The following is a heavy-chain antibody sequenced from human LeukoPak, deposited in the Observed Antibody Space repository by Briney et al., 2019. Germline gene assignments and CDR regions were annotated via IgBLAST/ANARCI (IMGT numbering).Heavy chain of an antibody. CDR3: ASYCSGGTCYLGFDY. Sequence: SETLSLTCTVSGVSISSSSYYWGWVRQPPGKGLEWIGSIHYSGSTYYNPSLKSRLTMSVDTSKNQFSLKLSSVTAADTAVYYCASYCSGGTCYLGFDYWGQGTLLTVSS. D-gene: IGHD2-15*01. CDR1: GVSISSSSYY. V-gene: IGHV4-39*01. J-gene: IGHJ4*02. CDR2: IHYSGST.